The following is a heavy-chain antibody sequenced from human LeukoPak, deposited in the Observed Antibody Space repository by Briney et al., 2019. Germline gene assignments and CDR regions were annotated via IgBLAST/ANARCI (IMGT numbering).Heavy chain of an antibody. J-gene: IGHJ4*02. V-gene: IGHV4-4*07. D-gene: IGHD3-9*01. CDR1: GGSISSYY. Sequence: PSETLSLTCTVSGGSISSYYWSWIRQPAGKGLEWIGRIYTSGSTNYNPSLKSRVTMSVDMSKNQFSLKLSSVTAADTAVYYCARDYPYYDILTGYYDTRSFFDYWGQGTLVTVSS. CDR2: IYTSGST. CDR3: ARDYPYYDILTGYYDTRSFFDY.